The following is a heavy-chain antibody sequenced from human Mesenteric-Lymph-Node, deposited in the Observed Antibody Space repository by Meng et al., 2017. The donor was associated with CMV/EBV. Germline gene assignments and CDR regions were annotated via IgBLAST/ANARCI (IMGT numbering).Heavy chain of an antibody. CDR2: INPNSGGT. V-gene: IGHV1-2*02. CDR3: ARGYYDSSGYMAFDI. CDR1: GYTFTGYY. J-gene: IGHJ3*02. D-gene: IGHD3-22*01. Sequence: ASVKVSCKASGYTFTGYYIHWVRQAPGQGLEWMGWINPNSGGTNYAQKFQGRVTMTRDTSISTAYMELSRLRSDDTAVYYCARGYYDSSGYMAFDIWGQGTMVTVSS.